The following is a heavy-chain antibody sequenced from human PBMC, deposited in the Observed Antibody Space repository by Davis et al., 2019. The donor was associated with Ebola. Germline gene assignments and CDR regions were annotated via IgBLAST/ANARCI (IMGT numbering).Heavy chain of an antibody. Sequence: GESLKISCKVSGDSFNNYWIGWVRQMPGKGLEWMGIIYLGDSDATYSPSFQGQVTISVDKSSSTAYLQWSSLKASDSAMYYCARHSLGSGWLFDFWGLGTLVTFSS. J-gene: IGHJ4*02. CDR3: ARHSLGSGWLFDF. CDR2: IYLGDSDA. D-gene: IGHD6-19*01. V-gene: IGHV5-51*01. CDR1: GDSFNNYW.